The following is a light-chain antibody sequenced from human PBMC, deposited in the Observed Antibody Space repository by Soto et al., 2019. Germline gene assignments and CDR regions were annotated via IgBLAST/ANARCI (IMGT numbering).Light chain of an antibody. CDR2: TTS. CDR1: QGIAPY. J-gene: IGKJ4*01. Sequence: DVQMTQSPSSLSAFVGDRVTITCRASQGIAPYLAWFQQKPWKVPKLLIYTTSTLQSGVPSRLSGSGSGTNFTLTINRLQPEDVGTYYCQKYTSAPLTFGGGNKVEIK. CDR3: QKYTSAPLT. V-gene: IGKV1-27*01.